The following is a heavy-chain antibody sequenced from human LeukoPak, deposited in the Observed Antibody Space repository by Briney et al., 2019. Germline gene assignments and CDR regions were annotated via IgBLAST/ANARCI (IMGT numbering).Heavy chain of an antibody. D-gene: IGHD5-18*01. CDR3: ARDRYSYGSYYYYMDV. J-gene: IGHJ6*03. V-gene: IGHV3-30*04. Sequence: GGSLRLSCAASGFTFSSYAMHWVRQAPGKGLEWVAVISYDGSNKYYADSVKGRFTISRDNSKNTLYLQMNSLRAEDTAVYYCARDRYSYGSYYYYMDVWGKGTTVTVSS. CDR2: ISYDGSNK. CDR1: GFTFSSYA.